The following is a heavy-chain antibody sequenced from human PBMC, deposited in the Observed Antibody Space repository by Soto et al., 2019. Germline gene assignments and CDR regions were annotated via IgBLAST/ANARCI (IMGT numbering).Heavy chain of an antibody. CDR1: GFTFSSYW. Sequence: GGSLRLSCAASGFTFSSYWMSWVRQAPGKGLEWVANIKQDGSEKYYVDSVKGRFTISRDNAKNSLYLQMNSLRAEDTAVYYCASWNYACHDAFDIWGQGTMVTVSS. CDR3: ASWNYACHDAFDI. CDR2: IKQDGSEK. V-gene: IGHV3-7*01. J-gene: IGHJ3*02. D-gene: IGHD1-7*01.